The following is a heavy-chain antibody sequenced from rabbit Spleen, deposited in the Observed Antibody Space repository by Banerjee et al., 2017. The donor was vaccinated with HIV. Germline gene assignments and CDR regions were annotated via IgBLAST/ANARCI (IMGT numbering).Heavy chain of an antibody. CDR3: ARGGGL. CDR2: IDPVFGSA. J-gene: IGHJ4*01. CDR1: GFSFSGSHY. Sequence: QSLEESGGDLVKPGASLTLTCTASGFSFSGSHYMCWVRQAPGKGLEWIGYIDPVFGSAYYASWVNGRFSISRENTQNTVSLQLNSLTAADTATYFCARGGGLWGQGTLVTVS. V-gene: IGHV1S40*01.